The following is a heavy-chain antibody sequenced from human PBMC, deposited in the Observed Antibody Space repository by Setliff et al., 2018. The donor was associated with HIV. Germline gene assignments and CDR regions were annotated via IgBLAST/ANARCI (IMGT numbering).Heavy chain of an antibody. CDR1: GFTFSSYA. J-gene: IGHJ4*01. CDR3: ARSPPGVRIHWWNWFDY. D-gene: IGHD2-8*02. V-gene: IGHV3-48*03. CDR2: ISSNGGDK. Sequence: LSLTRAASGFTFSSYAMNWVRQVPGKGLEWVAYISSNGGDKYYADSVRGRFTLSRDNAMNSLSLEMNSLRAEDTALYYCARSPPGVRIHWWNWFDY.